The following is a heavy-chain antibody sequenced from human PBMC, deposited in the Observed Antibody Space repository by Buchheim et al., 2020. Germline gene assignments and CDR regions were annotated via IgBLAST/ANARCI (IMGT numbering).Heavy chain of an antibody. V-gene: IGHV4-34*01. Sequence: QVQLQQWGAGLLKPSETLSLTCAVYGGSFSGYYCSWIRQPPGKGLEWIGEINHSGSTNYNPSLKSRVTISVDTSKNQFSLKLSSVTAADTAVYYCAGAGYCSGGSCRYNWLDPWGQGTL. J-gene: IGHJ5*02. D-gene: IGHD2-15*01. CDR2: INHSGST. CDR1: GGSFSGYY. CDR3: AGAGYCSGGSCRYNWLDP.